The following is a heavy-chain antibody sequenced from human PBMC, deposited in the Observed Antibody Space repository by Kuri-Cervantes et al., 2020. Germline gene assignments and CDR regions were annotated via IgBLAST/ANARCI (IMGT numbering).Heavy chain of an antibody. Sequence: ASVKVSCKASGYTFTAYQMHWVRQAPGQGLGWMGWIYPNSGDTNYAQKFQGRVTMTRDTSISTAYMEVRRLRSDDTAVYYCARDSTPYNYGYDYWGQGTLVTVSS. D-gene: IGHD5-18*01. J-gene: IGHJ4*02. CDR3: ARDSTPYNYGYDY. CDR2: IYPNSGDT. CDR1: GYTFTAYQ. V-gene: IGHV1-2*02.